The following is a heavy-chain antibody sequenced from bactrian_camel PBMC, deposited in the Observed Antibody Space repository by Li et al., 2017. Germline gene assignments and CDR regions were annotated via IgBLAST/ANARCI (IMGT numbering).Heavy chain of an antibody. CDR1: GYTLSSNW. Sequence: HVQLVESGGGLAQPGGSLRLSCAASGYTLSSNWMYWVRQAPGMGLEWVSTIRADGGGTYYADSVKGRFTISRDNAKNTLYLQMNSLKPEDTAVYYCVRDGLARFGYWGQGTQVTVS. CDR3: VRDGLARFGY. V-gene: IGHV3S1*01. CDR2: IRADGGGT. D-gene: IGHD7*01. J-gene: IGHJ6*01.